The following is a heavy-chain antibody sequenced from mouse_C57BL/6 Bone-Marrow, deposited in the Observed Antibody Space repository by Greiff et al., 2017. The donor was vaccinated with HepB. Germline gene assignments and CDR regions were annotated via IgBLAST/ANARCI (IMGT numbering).Heavy chain of an antibody. CDR2: ISYDGSN. J-gene: IGHJ2*01. Sequence: EVQLVESGPGLVKPSQSLSLTCSVTGYSITSGYYWNWIRQFPGNKLEWMGYISYDGSNNYNPSLKNRISITRDTSKNQFFLKLNSVTTEDTATYYCASIITTLYFDYWGQGTTLTVSS. CDR3: ASIITTLYFDY. V-gene: IGHV3-6*01. CDR1: GYSITSGYY. D-gene: IGHD1-1*01.